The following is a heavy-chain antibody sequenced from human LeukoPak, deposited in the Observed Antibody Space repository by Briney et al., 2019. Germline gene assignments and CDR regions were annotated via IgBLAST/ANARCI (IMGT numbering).Heavy chain of an antibody. J-gene: IGHJ2*01. V-gene: IGHV4-39*07. CDR2: MYVSGNT. CDR3: AASRWYFDV. Sequence: SETLSLTCTVSGGSIRDTSYYWGWVRQPPGKGLEWIGNMYVSGNTYYSPSLKSRVTISVDTSKNQFSLRLRSVTAADTAVYYCAASRWYFDVWGRGVVVAVSS. CDR1: GGSIRDTSYY.